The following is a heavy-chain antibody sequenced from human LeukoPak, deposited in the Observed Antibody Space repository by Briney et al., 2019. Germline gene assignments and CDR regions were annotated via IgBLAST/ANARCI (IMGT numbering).Heavy chain of an antibody. CDR3: ARDRQSGSYYGDFDY. CDR1: GFSSSMYA. V-gene: IGHV3-23*01. Sequence: GGSLRLSCAASGFSSSMYAMSWLRQAPGKGLEWVSGITDSGDSSYYADSVKGRFAISRDNSKNTLYLQMNSLRAEDTAVYYCARDRQSGSYYGDFDYWGQGTLVTVSS. CDR2: ITDSGDSS. J-gene: IGHJ4*02. D-gene: IGHD1-26*01.